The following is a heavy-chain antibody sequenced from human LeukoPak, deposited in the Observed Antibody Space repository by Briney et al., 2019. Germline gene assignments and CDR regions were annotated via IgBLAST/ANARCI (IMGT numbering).Heavy chain of an antibody. CDR1: GGTFSSYA. V-gene: IGHV1-2*02. CDR3: ARLGPVIRGESDS. CDR2: INPKNDGP. J-gene: IGHJ4*02. Sequence: ASVKVSCKASGGTFSSYAISWVRQAPGQGLEWMGWINPKNDGPNFAQKFQGRVTMTRDTSISTAYMELTSLKSDGTAVYYCARLGPVIRGESDSWGQGTLVTVSS. D-gene: IGHD3-10*01.